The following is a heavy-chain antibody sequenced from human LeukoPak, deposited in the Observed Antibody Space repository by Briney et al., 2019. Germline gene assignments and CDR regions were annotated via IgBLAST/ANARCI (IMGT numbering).Heavy chain of an antibody. CDR3: ARLLTLGYCSGGSCARDAFDI. Sequence: SETLSLTCTVSGGSISSSNYYWGGIRQPPGKGLEWSGSVSYSGNTYYNPSLKSRVTISVDTSKNQFSLKLSSVTAADTAVYYCARLLTLGYCSGGSCARDAFDIWGQGTMVTVSS. V-gene: IGHV4-39*07. J-gene: IGHJ3*02. CDR2: VSYSGNT. D-gene: IGHD2-15*01. CDR1: GGSISSSNYY.